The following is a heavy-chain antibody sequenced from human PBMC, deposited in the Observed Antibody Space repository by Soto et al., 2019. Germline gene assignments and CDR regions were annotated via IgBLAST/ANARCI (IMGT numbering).Heavy chain of an antibody. Sequence: GGSLRLSCAASGFTFSSYAMSWVRQAPGKGLEWVSAISGSGGSTYYADSVKGRFTISRDNSKNTLYLQMNSLRAEDTAVYYCATRYYDSSGYYYYYGMDVWGQGTTVTVSS. CDR3: ATRYYDSSGYYYYYGMDV. V-gene: IGHV3-23*01. CDR2: ISGSGGST. J-gene: IGHJ6*02. D-gene: IGHD3-22*01. CDR1: GFTFSSYA.